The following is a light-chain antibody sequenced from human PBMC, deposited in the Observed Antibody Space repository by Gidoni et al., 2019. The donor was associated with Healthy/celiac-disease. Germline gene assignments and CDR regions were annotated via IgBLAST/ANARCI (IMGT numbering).Light chain of an antibody. V-gene: IGLV1-44*01. Sequence: QSVLTQPPSASGTPGQRFTISCSGSSSNIGSNTVNWYQQLPGTAPKLLIYSNNQRPSGVPDRFSGSKSGTSASLAISGLQSEDEADYYCAAWDDSLNGQVFGTGTKVTVL. CDR1: SSNIGSNT. J-gene: IGLJ1*01. CDR2: SNN. CDR3: AAWDDSLNGQV.